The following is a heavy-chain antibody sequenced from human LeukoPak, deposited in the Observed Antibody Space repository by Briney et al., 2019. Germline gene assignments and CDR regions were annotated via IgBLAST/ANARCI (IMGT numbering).Heavy chain of an antibody. CDR1: GFTFSSYG. J-gene: IGHJ4*02. D-gene: IGHD3-10*01. CDR3: AKDAYYGSGSYYRGADY. CDR2: ISYDGSNK. Sequence: GGSLRLSCAASGFTFSSYGMHWVRQAPGKGLEWVAVISYDGSNKYYADSVKGRFTISRDNSKNTLYLQMNSLGAEDTAVYYCAKDAYYGSGSYYRGADYWGQGTLVTVSS. V-gene: IGHV3-30*18.